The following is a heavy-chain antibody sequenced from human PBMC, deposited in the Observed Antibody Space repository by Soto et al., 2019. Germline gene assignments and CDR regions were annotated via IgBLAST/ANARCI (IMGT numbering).Heavy chain of an antibody. J-gene: IGHJ4*02. Sequence: QLQLQESGPGLGKPSETLSLTCTVSGGSISSSPYYWAWIRQPPGKGLQWIGNIYYNGNTFYNPSLRSRVTISIDTSKRQFSLGLSSVTASDTAVYYCARHGPLTNNWNQLNCWGQGTLVTVSS. CDR1: GGSISSSPYY. CDR3: ARHGPLTNNWNQLNC. D-gene: IGHD1-1*01. CDR2: IYYNGNT. V-gene: IGHV4-39*01.